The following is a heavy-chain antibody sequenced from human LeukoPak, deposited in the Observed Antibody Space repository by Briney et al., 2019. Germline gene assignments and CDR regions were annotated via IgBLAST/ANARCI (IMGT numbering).Heavy chain of an antibody. D-gene: IGHD5-12*01. V-gene: IGHV1-18*04. Sequence: GASVKVSCKASGYTFTGYYMHWVRQAPGQGLEWMGWISGYNGNTNYAQKLQGRVTMTTDTSTSTAYMELRSLRSDDTAVYYCARSLGVTTIIDYWGQGTLVTVSS. CDR1: GYTFTGYY. CDR2: ISGYNGNT. CDR3: ARSLGVTTIIDY. J-gene: IGHJ4*02.